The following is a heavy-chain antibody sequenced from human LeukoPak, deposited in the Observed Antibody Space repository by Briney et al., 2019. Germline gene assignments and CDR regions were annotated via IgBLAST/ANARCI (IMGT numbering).Heavy chain of an antibody. J-gene: IGHJ3*02. CDR2: IYYSGST. V-gene: IGHV4-59*01. CDR3: ARDLPVGAFDI. CDR1: GGSISSYY. Sequence: SSETLSLTCTVSGGSISSYYWSWIRQPPGKGLEWIGYIYYSGSTNYNPSLKSRVTISVDTSKNQFSLKLSSVTAADTAVYYCARDLPVGAFDIWGQGTMVTVSS.